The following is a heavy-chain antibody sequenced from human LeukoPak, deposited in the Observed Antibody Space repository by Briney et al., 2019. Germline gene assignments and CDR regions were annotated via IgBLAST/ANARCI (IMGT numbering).Heavy chain of an antibody. CDR2: INPNSGGT. V-gene: IGHV1-2*06. CDR3: ARDTRYGSSWAIDAFDI. J-gene: IGHJ3*02. D-gene: IGHD6-13*01. Sequence: ASVKVSCKASGYTFTGYYMHWVRQAPGQGLEWMGRINPNSGGTNYAQKFQGRVTMTRDTSISTAYMELSSLRSEDTAVYYCARDTRYGSSWAIDAFDIWGQGTMVTVSS. CDR1: GYTFTGYY.